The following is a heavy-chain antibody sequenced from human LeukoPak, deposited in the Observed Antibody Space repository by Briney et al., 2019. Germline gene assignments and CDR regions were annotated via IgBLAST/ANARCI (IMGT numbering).Heavy chain of an antibody. Sequence: SQTLSLTCTVSGGSISSYYWSWIRQPPGKGLEWIGYIYYSGSTNYNPSLKSRVTISVDTSKNQFSLKLSSVTAADTAVYYCTRDTSMAAFDIWGQGTMVTVSS. V-gene: IGHV4-59*01. D-gene: IGHD5-24*01. CDR1: GGSISSYY. J-gene: IGHJ3*02. CDR3: TRDTSMAAFDI. CDR2: IYYSGST.